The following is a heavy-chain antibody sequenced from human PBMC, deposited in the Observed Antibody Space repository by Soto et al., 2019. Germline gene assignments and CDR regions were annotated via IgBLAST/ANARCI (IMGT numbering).Heavy chain of an antibody. CDR1: GFSLNTAGVG. Sequence: QITLKESGPTLVKPTQTLTLTCTFSGFSLNTAGVGVGWVRQPPGKALEWLAVIFWDGDKRYSPSRQSRLTITRDTSKDQVVLTMTNMDPVDTATYYCVRQRNWFDPWGQGTLVTVSS. V-gene: IGHV2-5*02. CDR2: IFWDGDK. J-gene: IGHJ5*02. CDR3: VRQRNWFDP.